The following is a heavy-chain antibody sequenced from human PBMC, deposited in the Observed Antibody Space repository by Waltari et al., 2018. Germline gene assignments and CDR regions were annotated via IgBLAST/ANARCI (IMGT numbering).Heavy chain of an antibody. CDR2: ISIDNANT. D-gene: IGHD3-16*01. CDR1: GYSFTSYG. J-gene: IGHJ4*02. Sequence: QVHLVQSGGEVKKPGASVKVSCKASGYSFTSYGISWVRQAPGQGLEWMGWISIDNANTRYAKNLQGRVTMTTDPSTNTAYMELRSLRTDDTAVYYCARLRRLGELTSPLDYWGQGTLVTVSS. V-gene: IGHV1-18*01. CDR3: ARLRRLGELTSPLDY.